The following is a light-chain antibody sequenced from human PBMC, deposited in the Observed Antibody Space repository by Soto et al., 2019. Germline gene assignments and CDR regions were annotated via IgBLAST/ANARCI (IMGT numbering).Light chain of an antibody. CDR1: SSNIGAGYD. CDR3: QSYDSSLSGSRDVV. V-gene: IGLV1-40*01. CDR2: GNS. J-gene: IGLJ2*01. Sequence: QPVLTQLPSVSGAPGQRVTISCTGSSSNIGAGYDVHWYQQLPGTAPKLLIYGNSNRPSGVPDRFSGSKSGTSASLAITGLQAEDEADYYCQSYDSSLSGSRDVVFGGGTKLTVL.